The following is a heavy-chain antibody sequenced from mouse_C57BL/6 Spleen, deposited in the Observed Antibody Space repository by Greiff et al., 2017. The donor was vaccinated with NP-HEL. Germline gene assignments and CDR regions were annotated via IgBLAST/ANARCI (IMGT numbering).Heavy chain of an antibody. CDR1: GYTFTSYW. J-gene: IGHJ2*01. V-gene: IGHV1-50*01. CDR3: ARSHYYGSSLYFDY. Sequence: VQLQQPGAELVKPGASVKLSCKASGYTFTSYWMQWVKQRPGQGLEWIGEIDPSDSYTNYNQKFKGKATLTVDTSSSTAYMQLSSLTSEDSAVYYCARSHYYGSSLYFDYWGQGTTLTVSS. CDR2: IDPSDSYT. D-gene: IGHD1-1*01.